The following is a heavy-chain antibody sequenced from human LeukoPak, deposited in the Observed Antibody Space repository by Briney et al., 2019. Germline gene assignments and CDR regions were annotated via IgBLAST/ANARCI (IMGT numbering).Heavy chain of an antibody. V-gene: IGHV3-23*01. CDR1: GFTFTSYS. J-gene: IGHJ4*02. CDR2: ISGGGST. Sequence: GGSLRLSCAASGFTFTSYSMNWVRQAPGKGLEWVSTISGGGSTYYADSVKGQFTISRDNSKNTLYLQVNSLRAEDTAVYYCAKGGKWDVTPFDYWGQGTLVTVSS. CDR3: AKGGKWDVTPFDY. D-gene: IGHD1-26*01.